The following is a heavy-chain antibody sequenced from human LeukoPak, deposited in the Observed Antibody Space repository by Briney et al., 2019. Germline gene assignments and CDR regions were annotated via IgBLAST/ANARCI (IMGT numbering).Heavy chain of an antibody. J-gene: IGHJ4*02. D-gene: IGHD5-12*01. CDR2: FSRDGINK. V-gene: IGHV3-30*01. CDR3: ATEKIDASGYDFMLPY. Sequence: GRSLRLSCAASGFTFSSSAMHWVRQAPGKGLEWVAVFSRDGINKYYADSVKGRFTISRDNSKSMFYLQMNSLRTEDTALYYCATEKIDASGYDFMLPYWGQGTLVTVSS. CDR1: GFTFSSSA.